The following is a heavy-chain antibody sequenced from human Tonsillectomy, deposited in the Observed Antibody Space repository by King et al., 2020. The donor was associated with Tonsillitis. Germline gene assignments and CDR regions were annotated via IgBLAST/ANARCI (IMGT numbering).Heavy chain of an antibody. Sequence: VQLVQSGGGLIQPGGSLRLSCAASGFTVSSNYMSWVRQAPGKGLEWVSVISSGGSTYYADSVQGRFTISRDNSKNTLDLQMNSLRAEDTAVYYCATGGDSVGSSRRPFDCWGQGTLVTVSS. CDR2: ISSGGST. V-gene: IGHV3-53*01. CDR1: GFTVSSNY. J-gene: IGHJ4*02. CDR3: ATGGDSVGSSRRPFDC. D-gene: IGHD3-22*01.